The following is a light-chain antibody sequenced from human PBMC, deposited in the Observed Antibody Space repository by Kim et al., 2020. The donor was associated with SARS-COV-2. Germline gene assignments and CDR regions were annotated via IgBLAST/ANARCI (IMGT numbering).Light chain of an antibody. CDR2: DAS. Sequence: EIVMTQSPATLSLSPGERAHLSCRASQSISSNLAWYQQKPGQAPRVLIYDASARATGIPARFSGSGSGTDFTLTISNVQSEDFAVYYCQQYAYWRAFGQGTRLEIK. CDR1: QSISSN. J-gene: IGKJ5*01. CDR3: QQYAYWRA. V-gene: IGKV3-15*01.